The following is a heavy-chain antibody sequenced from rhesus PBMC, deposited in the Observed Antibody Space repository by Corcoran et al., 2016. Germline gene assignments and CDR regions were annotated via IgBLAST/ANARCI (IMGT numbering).Heavy chain of an antibody. CDR2: INTHTGNP. Sequence: QVQLVQSGAEVKQPGASVKVSCKASGYTFTSYGMNWVRPAHGQRLEWMGWINTHTGNPTYAQGFKERFTFSMDTSISTAYLQISSLKAEDTAVYYCARLSYGSNDAFDFWGQGLRVTVSS. D-gene: IGHD4-29*01. CDR3: ARLSYGSNDAFDF. CDR1: GYTFTSYG. V-gene: IGHV7-114*01. J-gene: IGHJ3*01.